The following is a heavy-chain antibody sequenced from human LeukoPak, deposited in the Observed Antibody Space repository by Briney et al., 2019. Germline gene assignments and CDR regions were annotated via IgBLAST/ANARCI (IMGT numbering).Heavy chain of an antibody. D-gene: IGHD3-10*01. CDR1: GFTFSSYA. V-gene: IGHV3-23*01. CDR2: ISGSGGST. CDR3: AKKGVLSYYYYGMDV. J-gene: IGHJ6*02. Sequence: GGSLRLSCAASGFTFSSYAMSWVRQAPGKGLEWVSAISGSGGSTYYADSVKGRFTISRDNSKNTLYLQMNSLRAEDTAVYYCAKKGVLSYYYYGMDVWGQGTTVTVSS.